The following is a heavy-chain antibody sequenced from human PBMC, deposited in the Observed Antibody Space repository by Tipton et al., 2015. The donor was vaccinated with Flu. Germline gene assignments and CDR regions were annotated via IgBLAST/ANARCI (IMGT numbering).Heavy chain of an antibody. CDR2: ITSSSGTI. V-gene: IGHV3-48*04. CDR1: GFTFSSYS. CDR3: VGKMDY. J-gene: IGHJ4*02. D-gene: IGHD4-23*01. Sequence: SLRLSCAASGFTFSSYSMNWVRQAPGKGLEWLSYITSSSGTIYYADSVKGRFTISRDNAKNSLYLHMNSLRAEDTAVYYCVGKMDYWGQGTLVTVSS.